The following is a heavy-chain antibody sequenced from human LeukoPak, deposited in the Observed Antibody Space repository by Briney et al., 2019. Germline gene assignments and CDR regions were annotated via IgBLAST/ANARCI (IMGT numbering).Heavy chain of an antibody. CDR2: IRSKAYRGTT. V-gene: IGHV3-49*04. Sequence: PGGSLRLSCTTSGFNFGDHAMTWVRPAPGKGLEWVGFIRSKAYRGTTEYAASVKGRFTISRDDSKSVVYLQMSSLKSEDTAVYYCSRGPIQLWVHNGVDVWGQGTTVTVSS. CDR3: SRGPIQLWVHNGVDV. J-gene: IGHJ6*02. CDR1: GFNFGDHA. D-gene: IGHD5-18*01.